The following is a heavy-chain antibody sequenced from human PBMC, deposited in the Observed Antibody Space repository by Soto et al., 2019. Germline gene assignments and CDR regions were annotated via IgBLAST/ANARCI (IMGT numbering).Heavy chain of an antibody. J-gene: IGHJ5*02. CDR3: ASVVVVPAAINWFDP. CDR1: GGTFSSYA. D-gene: IGHD2-2*01. CDR2: IIPIFGTA. V-gene: IGHV1-69*06. Sequence: GASVKVSCKASGGTFSSYAISWVRQAPGQGLEWMGGIIPIFGTANYAQKFQGRVTITADKSTSTAYMELSSLRSEDTAVYYCASVVVVPAAINWFDPWGQGTLVTVSS.